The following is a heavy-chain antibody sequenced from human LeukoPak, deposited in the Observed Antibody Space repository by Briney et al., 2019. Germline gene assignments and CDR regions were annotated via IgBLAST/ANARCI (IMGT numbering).Heavy chain of an antibody. J-gene: IGHJ3*02. Sequence: PSETLSLTCTVSGGSISSYYWSWVRQPPGKGLEWIGYIYYSGSTNYNPSLKSRVTISVDTSKNQFSLKLSSVTAADTAVYYCARDGDYGGDAFDIWGQGTMVTVSS. CDR1: GGSISSYY. CDR3: ARDGDYGGDAFDI. D-gene: IGHD4-23*01. CDR2: IYYSGST. V-gene: IGHV4-59*12.